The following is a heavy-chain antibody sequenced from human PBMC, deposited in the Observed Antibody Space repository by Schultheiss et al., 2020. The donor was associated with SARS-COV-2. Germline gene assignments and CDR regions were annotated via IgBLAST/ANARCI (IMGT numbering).Heavy chain of an antibody. D-gene: IGHD3-22*01. V-gene: IGHV3-53*01. J-gene: IGHJ3*02. Sequence: ESLKISCAASGFTVSSNYMSWVRQAPGKGLEWVSVIYSGGSTYYADSVKGRFTISRDNSKNTLYLQMNSLRAEDTAVYYCARDRKIASYYYDSSGYYWDAFDIWGQGTMVTVSS. CDR2: IYSGGST. CDR3: ARDRKIASYYYDSSGYYWDAFDI. CDR1: GFTVSSNY.